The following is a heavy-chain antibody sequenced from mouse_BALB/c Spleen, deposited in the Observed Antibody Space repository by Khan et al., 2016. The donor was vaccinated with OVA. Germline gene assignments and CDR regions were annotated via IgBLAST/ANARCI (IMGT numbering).Heavy chain of an antibody. CDR2: IDPANGNP. CDR1: GFNIKDTY. V-gene: IGHV14-3*02. J-gene: IGHJ3*01. Sequence: EVQLQESGAELVKPGASVKLSCTASGFNIKDTYMHWVKRRPEQGLVWIGRIDPANGNPKYDPKFQGKATITADTSSNTAYLQLSSLTSRADAVYYCVRDYWDVFAYWGQGTLVTVSA. CDR3: VRDYWDVFAY. D-gene: IGHD4-1*01.